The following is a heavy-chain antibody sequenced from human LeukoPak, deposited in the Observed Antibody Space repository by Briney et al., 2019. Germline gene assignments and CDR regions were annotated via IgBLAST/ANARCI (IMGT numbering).Heavy chain of an antibody. V-gene: IGHV4-59*01. D-gene: IGHD3-3*01. J-gene: IGHJ4*02. CDR3: ARGSDFWSGYYTVDY. CDR1: GGSISSYY. CDR2: IYYSGST. Sequence: SETRSLTCTVSGGSISSYYWSWIRQPPGKGLEWIGYIYYSGSTNYNPSLKSRVTISVDTSKNQFSLKLSSVTAADTAVYYCARGSDFWSGYYTVDYWGQGTLVTVSS.